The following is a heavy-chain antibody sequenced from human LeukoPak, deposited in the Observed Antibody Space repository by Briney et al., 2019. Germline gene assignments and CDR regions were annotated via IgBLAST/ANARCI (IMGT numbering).Heavy chain of an antibody. V-gene: IGHV3-48*03. CDR2: ISSSGSII. CDR1: GFTFSNYK. CDR3: ARDFGYF. Sequence: PGGSLRLSCAASGFTFSNYKMNWVRQAPGEGLECVSYISSSGSIIYYSDSVKGRFTISRDNAKNSLYLQMNSLRAEDTAVYYCARDFGYFWGQGTLVTVSS. J-gene: IGHJ4*02. D-gene: IGHD3-10*01.